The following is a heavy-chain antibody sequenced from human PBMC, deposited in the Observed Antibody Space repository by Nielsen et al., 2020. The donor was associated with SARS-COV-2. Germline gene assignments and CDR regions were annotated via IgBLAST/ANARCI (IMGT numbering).Heavy chain of an antibody. J-gene: IGHJ6*03. V-gene: IGHV3-30*03. CDR1: GFTFSSYG. CDR3: ARDGGGYNYRYYMDV. CDR2: ISYDGSNK. Sequence: GGSLRLSCAASGFTFSSYGMHWVRQAPGKGLEWVAVISYDGSNKYYADSVKGRFTISRDNSKNTLYLQMNSLRAEDTAVYYCARDGGGYNYRYYMDVWGKGTTVTVSS. D-gene: IGHD2-21*01.